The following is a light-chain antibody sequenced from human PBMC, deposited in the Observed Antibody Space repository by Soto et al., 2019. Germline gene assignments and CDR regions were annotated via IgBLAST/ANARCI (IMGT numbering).Light chain of an antibody. J-gene: IGKJ5*01. CDR1: QSVLYSSNNKNY. CDR3: QQYYSTPIT. CDR2: WAS. Sequence: DIVMTQFLDSLAVSLGERATINCKSSQSVLYSSNNKNYLAWYQQKPGQPPKLLIYWASNRASGVPDRFSGSGSGTDFTLTISSLQAEDVAVYYCQQYYSTPITFGQGTRLE. V-gene: IGKV4-1*01.